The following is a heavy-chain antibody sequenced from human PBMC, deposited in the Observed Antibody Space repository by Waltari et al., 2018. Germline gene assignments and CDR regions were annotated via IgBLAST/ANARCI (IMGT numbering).Heavy chain of an antibody. CDR3: ARLYYYDSSGYPTDFDY. Sequence: EVQLVQSGAEVKKPGESLKISCKGSGYSFTSYWIGWVRQMPGKGLEWMGIIYPGDSDTRYSPSFQGQVTISADKSISTAYLQWSSLKASDTAMYYCARLYYYDSSGYPTDFDYWGQGTLVTVSS. V-gene: IGHV5-51*03. CDR1: GYSFTSYW. J-gene: IGHJ4*02. D-gene: IGHD3-22*01. CDR2: IYPGDSDT.